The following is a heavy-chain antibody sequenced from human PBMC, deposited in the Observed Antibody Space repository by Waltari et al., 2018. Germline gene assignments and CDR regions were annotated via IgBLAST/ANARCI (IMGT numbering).Heavy chain of an antibody. CDR1: GGSISSHY. CDR2: IYYSGST. J-gene: IGHJ3*02. CDR3: ARDSYTDLVGGIAFDI. V-gene: IGHV4-59*11. D-gene: IGHD1-26*01. Sequence: QVQLQESGPGLVKPSETLSLTCTVSGGSISSHYWRWIRQPPGKGLEWIGYIYYSGSTNYNPSLKSRVTISVDTSKNQFSLKLSSVTAADTAVYYCARDSYTDLVGGIAFDIWGQGTMVTVSS.